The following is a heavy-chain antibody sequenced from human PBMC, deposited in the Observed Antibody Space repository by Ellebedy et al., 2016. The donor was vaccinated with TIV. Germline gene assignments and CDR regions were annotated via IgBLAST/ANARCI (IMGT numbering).Heavy chain of an antibody. CDR1: GGSISSSSSY. V-gene: IGHV4-39*01. D-gene: IGHD1-26*01. Sequence: SETLSLTXTVSGGSISSSSSYWGWIRQPPGKGLEWIGSICYSGDAYYSPSLMSRVTISVDTSKNQFSLKLTSVTAADTAVYYCARQGAGGSHFDYWGQGTLLTVSS. CDR3: ARQGAGGSHFDY. J-gene: IGHJ4*02. CDR2: ICYSGDA.